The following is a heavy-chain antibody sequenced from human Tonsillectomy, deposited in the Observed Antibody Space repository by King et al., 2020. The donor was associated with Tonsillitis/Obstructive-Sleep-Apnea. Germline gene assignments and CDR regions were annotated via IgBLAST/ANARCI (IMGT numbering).Heavy chain of an antibody. J-gene: IGHJ6*03. Sequence: VQLVESGAEVKKPGASVTVSCKASGYTFTSYYIHWVRQAPGQGLEWMGIINPSGGSTSYVQKFQGRLTMTRDTSTSTVYMELSSLRSEDTAVYYCARDLLKGVQGLITYFYMDVWGKGTTVTVSS. V-gene: IGHV1-46*01. CDR3: ARDLLKGVQGLITYFYMDV. CDR1: GYTFTSYY. D-gene: IGHD3-10*01. CDR2: INPSGGST.